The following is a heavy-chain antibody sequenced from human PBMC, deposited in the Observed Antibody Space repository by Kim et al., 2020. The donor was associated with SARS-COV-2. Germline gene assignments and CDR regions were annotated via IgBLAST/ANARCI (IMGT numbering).Heavy chain of an antibody. V-gene: IGHV3-30*14. CDR2: ISSDGSYK. J-gene: IGHJ5*02. CDR1: GFTFSAYA. Sequence: GGSLRLSCAASGFTFSAYAMLWVRQAPGKGPEWVAVISSDGSYKFYADSVKGRFTISRDSSKNTLYLQMNSLRAEDTAVYYCARPGVVGPTYWFDPWGEGNLVTVSS. CDR3: ARPGVVGPTYWFDP. D-gene: IGHD1-26*01.